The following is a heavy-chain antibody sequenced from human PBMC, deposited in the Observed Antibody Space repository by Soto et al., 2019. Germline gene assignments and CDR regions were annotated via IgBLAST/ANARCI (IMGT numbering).Heavy chain of an antibody. CDR1: GGSFSGYY. CDR2: INHSGST. Sequence: PSETLSLTCAVYGGSFSGYYWSWIRQPPGKGLEWIGEINHSGSTNYNPSLKSRVTISVDTSKNQFSLKLSSVTAADTAVYYCARALNPVRYFDWPTVDYWGQGTLVTVSS. V-gene: IGHV4-34*01. J-gene: IGHJ4*02. D-gene: IGHD3-9*01. CDR3: ARALNPVRYFDWPTVDY.